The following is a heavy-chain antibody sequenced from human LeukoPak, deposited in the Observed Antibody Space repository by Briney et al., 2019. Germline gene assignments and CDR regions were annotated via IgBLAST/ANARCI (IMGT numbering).Heavy chain of an antibody. J-gene: IGHJ4*02. Sequence: RGESLKISCKGSGYSFTSYWIGWVRQMPGKGLEWMGIIYPGDSDTRYNPSFQGQVTISADKSISTAYLQWSSLKASDTAIYYCARQRGVGDSAWEYYFDYWGQGTLVTVSS. CDR3: ARQRGVGDSAWEYYFDY. CDR2: IYPGDSDT. D-gene: IGHD5-12*01. V-gene: IGHV5-51*01. CDR1: GYSFTSYW.